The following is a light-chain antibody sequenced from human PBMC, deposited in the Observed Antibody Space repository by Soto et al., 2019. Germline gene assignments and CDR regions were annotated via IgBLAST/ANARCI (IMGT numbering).Light chain of an antibody. J-gene: IGLJ2*01. Sequence: QSVLTQPASVSGSAGQSITISCTGTSSDVGSYKFVSWYQQHPVKAPKLMIYEGSKRPSGVSNRFSGSKSGNTASLTISGLQAEDEADYYCCSYAGSSTLVFGGGTKLTVL. CDR3: CSYAGSSTLV. CDR1: SSDVGSYKF. V-gene: IGLV2-23*01. CDR2: EGS.